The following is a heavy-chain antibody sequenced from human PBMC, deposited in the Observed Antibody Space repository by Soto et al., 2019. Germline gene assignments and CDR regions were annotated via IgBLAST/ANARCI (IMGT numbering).Heavy chain of an antibody. D-gene: IGHD7-27*01. V-gene: IGHV3-48*02. Sequence: EVQLVESGGDLVQPGGSLRLSCAASGFTFSSYSMNWVRQAPGKGLEWISYITSGSSAIRYADSVQGRFTISRDNAKNSLYLQMNNLKDEDTAVYYCVRDLNWGFDYWGQGTLVTVSS. CDR1: GFTFSSYS. J-gene: IGHJ4*02. CDR3: VRDLNWGFDY. CDR2: ITSGSSAI.